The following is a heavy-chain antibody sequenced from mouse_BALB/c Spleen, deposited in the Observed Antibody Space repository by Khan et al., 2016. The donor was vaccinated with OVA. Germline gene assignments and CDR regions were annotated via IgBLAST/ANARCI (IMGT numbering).Heavy chain of an antibody. CDR1: GYTFTDYA. J-gene: IGHJ2*01. CDR2: ISTYSGNT. D-gene: IGHD2-3*01. Sequence: QVQLQQSGPELVRPGVSVKISCKGSGYTFTDYAMHWVKQSHAKSLEWIGLISTYSGNTNYKQKFKGKATMTVDKSSNTAYMELARLTSEDSAIYYCARPAYDGYYDDWGQGTTLTVSS. V-gene: IGHV1S137*01. CDR3: ARPAYDGYYDD.